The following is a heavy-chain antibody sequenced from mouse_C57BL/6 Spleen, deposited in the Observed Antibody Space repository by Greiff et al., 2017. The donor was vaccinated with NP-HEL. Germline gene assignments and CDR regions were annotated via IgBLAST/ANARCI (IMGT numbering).Heavy chain of an antibody. CDR3: AITTVNYAMDY. Sequence: EVKLMESGGGLVKPGGSLKLSCAASGFTFSDYGMHWVRQAPEKGLEWVAYISSGSSTIYYADTVKGRFTISRDNAKNTLFLQMTSLRSEDTAMYYCAITTVNYAMDYWGQGTSVTVSS. CDR1: GFTFSDYG. CDR2: ISSGSSTI. D-gene: IGHD1-1*01. V-gene: IGHV5-17*01. J-gene: IGHJ4*01.